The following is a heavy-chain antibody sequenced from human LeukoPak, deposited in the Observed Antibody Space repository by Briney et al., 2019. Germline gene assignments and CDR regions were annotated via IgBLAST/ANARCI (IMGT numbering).Heavy chain of an antibody. J-gene: IGHJ4*02. V-gene: IGHV4-34*01. Sequence: PSDTLSLSCTVYGGSFSGYHWSCIRQPPCHALVLIGGFNHSGSTNYNPSLKSRVTISVDTSKNQFSLKLSSVTAADTAVYYCARRSYDSGNYYNGWYFDYWGQGTLVTVSS. CDR1: GGSFSGYH. CDR2: FNHSGST. D-gene: IGHD3-10*01. CDR3: ARRSYDSGNYYNGWYFDY.